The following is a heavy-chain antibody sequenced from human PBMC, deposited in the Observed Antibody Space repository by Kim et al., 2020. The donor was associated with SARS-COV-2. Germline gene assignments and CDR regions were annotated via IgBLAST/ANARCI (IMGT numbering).Heavy chain of an antibody. V-gene: IGHV3-30*18. Sequence: GGSLRLSCAASGFTFSSYGMHWVRQAPGKGLEWVAVISYDGSNKYYADSVKGRFTISRDNSKNTLYLQMNSLRAEDTAVYYCAKDGLLWFGELLSHYYYYYGMDVWGQGTTVTVSS. CDR2: ISYDGSNK. D-gene: IGHD3-10*01. J-gene: IGHJ6*02. CDR1: GFTFSSYG. CDR3: AKDGLLWFGELLSHYYYYYGMDV.